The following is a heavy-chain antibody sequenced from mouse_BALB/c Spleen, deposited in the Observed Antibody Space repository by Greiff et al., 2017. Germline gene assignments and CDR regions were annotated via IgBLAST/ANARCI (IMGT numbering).Heavy chain of an antibody. V-gene: IGHV1S29*02. CDR2: IYPYNGGT. CDR3: ARGDYDFHYYAMDY. D-gene: IGHD2-4*01. CDR1: GYTFTDYN. J-gene: IGHJ4*01. Sequence: VQLKESGPELVKPGASVKISCKASGYTFTDYNMHWVKQSHGKSLEWIGYIYPYNGGTGYNQKFKSKATLTVDNSSSTAYMELRSLTSEDSAVYYCARGDYDFHYYAMDYWGQGTSVTVSS.